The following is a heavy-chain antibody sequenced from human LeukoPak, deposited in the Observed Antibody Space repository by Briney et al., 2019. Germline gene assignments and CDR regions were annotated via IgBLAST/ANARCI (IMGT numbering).Heavy chain of an antibody. D-gene: IGHD3-10*01. CDR1: GGSISGFF. J-gene: IGHJ5*02. CDR3: ARVGYGSGSWGWFDP. V-gene: IGHV4-59*01. Sequence: SETLSLTCTVSGGSISGFFWTWIRQSPGKRLEYIGYIYYSGTTNYTPTLKSRVSMSVDTSKNQFFLNLTSVTAADTAIYYCARVGYGSGSWGWFDPWGQGTLVTVSS. CDR2: IYYSGTT.